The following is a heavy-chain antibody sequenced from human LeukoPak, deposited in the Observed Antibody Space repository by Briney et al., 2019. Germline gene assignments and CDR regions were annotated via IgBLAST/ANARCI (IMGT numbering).Heavy chain of an antibody. CDR2: IYTSGST. D-gene: IGHD3-9*01. CDR1: GASISSGEYY. V-gene: IGHV4-61*02. CDR3: ARGYDILTGPDNLNWFDP. Sequence: SETLSLTCTVSGASISSGEYYWSWIRQPAGKGLEWIGRIYTSGSTNYNPSLKSRVTISVDTSKNQFSLKLSSVTAADTAMYYCARGYDILTGPDNLNWFDPWGQGTLVTVSS. J-gene: IGHJ5*02.